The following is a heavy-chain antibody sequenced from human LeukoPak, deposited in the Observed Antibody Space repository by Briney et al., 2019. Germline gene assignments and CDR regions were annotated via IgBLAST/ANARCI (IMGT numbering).Heavy chain of an antibody. CDR3: ASVGCSSTRCYFYWFHP. J-gene: IGHJ5*02. D-gene: IGHD2-2*01. Sequence: GSSVKVSCKASGGTFSSYAISWVGQAPGQGLEWMGGIIPIFGTANYAQKFQGRVAITTDESTSTAYMELSSLRSEDTAVYCCASVGCSSTRCYFYWFHPWGEGTVVSLSS. V-gene: IGHV1-69*05. CDR2: IIPIFGTA. CDR1: GGTFSSYA.